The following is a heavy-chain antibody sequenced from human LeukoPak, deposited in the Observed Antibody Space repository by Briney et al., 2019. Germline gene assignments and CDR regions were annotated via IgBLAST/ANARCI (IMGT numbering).Heavy chain of an antibody. CDR3: ARADSSGLFDAFDI. D-gene: IGHD3-22*01. J-gene: IGHJ3*02. CDR1: GGSISSGDYY. CDR2: IYYSGST. Sequence: PSETLSLTCTVSGGSISSGDYYWSWIRQPPGKGLEWIGYIYYSGSTYYNPSLKSRVTISVDTSKNQFSLKLSSVTAADTAVYYCARADSSGLFDAFDIWGQGTMVTVSS. V-gene: IGHV4-30-4*08.